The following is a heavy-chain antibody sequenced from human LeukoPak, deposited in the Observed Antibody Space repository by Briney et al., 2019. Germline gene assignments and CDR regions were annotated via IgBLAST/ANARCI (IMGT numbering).Heavy chain of an antibody. CDR1: GYTLTELS. V-gene: IGHV1-24*01. CDR3: ATERRAAAGKNY. Sequence: ASVKVSCKVSGYTLTELSMHWVRQAPGKGLEWVGGFDPEDGETIYAQKFQGRVTMTEDTSTDTAYMELSSLRSEDTAVYYCATERRAAAGKNYWGQGTLVTVSS. D-gene: IGHD6-13*01. CDR2: FDPEDGET. J-gene: IGHJ4*02.